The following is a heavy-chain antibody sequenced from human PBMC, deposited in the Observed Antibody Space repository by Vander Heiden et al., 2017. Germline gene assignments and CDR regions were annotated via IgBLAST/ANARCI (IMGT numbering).Heavy chain of an antibody. CDR3: AKGIAVAGTMDY. CDR1: GFTFSSYA. D-gene: IGHD6-19*01. CDR2: ISGSGGST. J-gene: IGHJ4*02. Sequence: EVQLLESGGGLVQPGGSLRLPCAASGFTFSSYAMSWVRQAPGKGLEWVSAISGSGGSTYYADSVKGRFTISRDNSKNTLYLQMNSLRAEDTAVYYCAKGIAVAGTMDYWGQGTLVTVSS. V-gene: IGHV3-23*01.